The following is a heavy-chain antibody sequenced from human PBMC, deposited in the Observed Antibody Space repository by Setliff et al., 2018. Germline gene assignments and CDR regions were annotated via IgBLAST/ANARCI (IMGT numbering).Heavy chain of an antibody. CDR2: VNNGGTA. V-gene: IGHV4-34*01. D-gene: IGHD3-16*01. J-gene: IGHJ4*02. Sequence: SETLSLTCAVNGGSLSGYFWSWIRQSPGKGLEWIGEVNNGGTANYNPSFTSRVIMSVDTSKDHIFLKLSSVTAADMAVYYCARQWGGAEDSWGQGTLVTVSS. CDR1: GGSLSGYF. CDR3: ARQWGGAEDS.